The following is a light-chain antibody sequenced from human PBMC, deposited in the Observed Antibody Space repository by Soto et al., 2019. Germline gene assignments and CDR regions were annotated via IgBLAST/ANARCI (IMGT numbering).Light chain of an antibody. CDR3: QQYGSSAWT. CDR2: GAS. V-gene: IGKV3-20*01. CDR1: QSVSSR. J-gene: IGKJ1*01. Sequence: EIVMTQSPGTLSLSPGERATLSCRASQSVSSRLAWYQQKPGQAPRLLISGASSRATGIPDRFSGSGSGTDFTLTISRLEPEDFALYYCQQYGSSAWTFGQWTKVEI.